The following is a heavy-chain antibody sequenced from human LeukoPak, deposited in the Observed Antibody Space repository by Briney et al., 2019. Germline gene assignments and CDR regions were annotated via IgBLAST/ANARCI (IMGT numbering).Heavy chain of an antibody. CDR1: GFTFSSYS. CDR2: ISSSSSYI. D-gene: IGHD3-9*01. V-gene: IGHV3-21*01. CDR3: AKGSKLLVFTRDHYMHV. J-gene: IGHJ6*03. Sequence: TGGSLRLSCAASGFTFSSYSMNWVRQAPGKGLEWVSSISSSSSYIYYADSVKGRFTISRDNAKNTLYLQMNSLRAEDTALYYCAKGSKLLVFTRDHYMHVWGKGTTVTISS.